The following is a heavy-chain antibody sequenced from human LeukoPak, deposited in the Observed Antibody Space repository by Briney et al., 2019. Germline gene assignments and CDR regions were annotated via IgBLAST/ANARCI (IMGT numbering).Heavy chain of an antibody. CDR2: IHSGGST. Sequence: GGSLRLSCAASGFTVTSSHMSWVRQALGKGLEWVSVIHSGGSTYYADSVKGRFTISRDNPKNTLYLQMNSLRAEDTAVYYCATDRWEPGRFDYWGQGTLVTVSS. CDR1: GFTVTSSH. V-gene: IGHV3-53*01. J-gene: IGHJ4*02. CDR3: ATDRWEPGRFDY. D-gene: IGHD1-26*01.